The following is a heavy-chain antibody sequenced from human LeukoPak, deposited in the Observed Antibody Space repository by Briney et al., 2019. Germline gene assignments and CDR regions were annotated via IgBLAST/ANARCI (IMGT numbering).Heavy chain of an antibody. V-gene: IGHV3-11*04. CDR1: GFTFSDWY. CDR2: ISGSGHTI. J-gene: IGHJ4*02. D-gene: IGHD6-19*01. Sequence: PGGSLRLSCAASGFTFSDWYMTWIRQAPGKGLEWLSYISGSGHTIHYADSVRGRFTVSRDNTKNSLYLHMNSLRVEDTAVYYCARDLLPRYSSGWDSMDYWGQGTLVTVSS. CDR3: ARDLLPRYSSGWDSMDY.